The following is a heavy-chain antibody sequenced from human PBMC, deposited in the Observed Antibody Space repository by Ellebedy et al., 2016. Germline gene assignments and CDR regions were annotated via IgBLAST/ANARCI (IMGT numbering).Heavy chain of an antibody. J-gene: IGHJ2*01. CDR1: GGSISSGGYY. CDR3: ARDPYCSSTSCYRRGMFWYFDR. Sequence: SETLSLXXTVSGGSISSGGYYWSWIRQHPGKGLEWIGYIYTSGSTNYNPSLKSRVTMSVDTSKNQFSLKLSSVTAADTAVYYCARDPYCSSTSCYRRGMFWYFDRWGRGTLVTVSS. D-gene: IGHD2-2*01. CDR2: IYTSGST. V-gene: IGHV4-61*08.